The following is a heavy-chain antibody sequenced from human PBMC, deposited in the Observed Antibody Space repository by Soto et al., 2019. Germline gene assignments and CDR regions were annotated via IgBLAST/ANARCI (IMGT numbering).Heavy chain of an antibody. CDR2: INHSGST. CDR1: GGSFSGYY. V-gene: IGHV4-34*01. J-gene: IGHJ4*02. D-gene: IGHD2-15*01. Sequence: QVQLQQWGAGLLKPSETLSLTCTVYGGSFSGYYWSWIRQPPGKGLEWIGEINHSGSTNYNPSPKSRVAMSADTSKGQFSLKLSAVTAADTAVYYCARGRCSATYCYSNFDSWGQGTLVTVSS. CDR3: ARGRCSATYCYSNFDS.